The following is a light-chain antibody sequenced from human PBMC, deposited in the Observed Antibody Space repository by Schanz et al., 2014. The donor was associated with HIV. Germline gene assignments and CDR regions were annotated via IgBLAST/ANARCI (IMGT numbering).Light chain of an antibody. Sequence: QAVVTQEPSLTVSPGGTVTLTCGSSTGAVTSGHYPYWFQQKPGQAPRTLIYDTSNKHSWTPARFSGSLLGGKAALTLSGAQPEDEADYYCLLSYRDARGVFGGGTQLTVL. J-gene: IGLJ2*01. CDR3: LLSYRDARGV. CDR2: DTS. V-gene: IGLV7-46*01. CDR1: TGAVTSGHY.